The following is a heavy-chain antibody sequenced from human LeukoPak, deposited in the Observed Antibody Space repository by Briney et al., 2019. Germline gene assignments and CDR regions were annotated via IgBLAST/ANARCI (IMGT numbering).Heavy chain of an antibody. CDR3: ARDRKEPAGPSSGWFDP. D-gene: IGHD2-2*01. J-gene: IGHJ5*02. Sequence: NTSETLSLTCTVSGGSISSGGYYWSWIRQHPGKGLEWIGYIYYSGSTYYNPSLKSRITISVDTSKNQFSLKLSSVTAVDTAVYYCARDRKEPAGPSSGWFDPWGQGTLVTVSS. CDR1: GGSISSGGYY. CDR2: IYYSGST. V-gene: IGHV4-31*03.